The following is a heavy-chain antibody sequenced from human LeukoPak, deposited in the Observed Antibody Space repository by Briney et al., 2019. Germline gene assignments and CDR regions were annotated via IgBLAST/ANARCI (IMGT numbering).Heavy chain of an antibody. V-gene: IGHV4-4*02. J-gene: IGHJ6*03. CDR1: GGSISSSNW. CDR2: IYHSGST. D-gene: IGHD5-18*01. CDR3: ARVAAMVTNYYYMDV. Sequence: SETLSLTCAVSGGSISSSNWWSWVRQPPGNGLEWIGEIYHSGSTNYNPSLKSRVTISVDKSKNQFSLKLSSVTAADTAVYYCARVAAMVTNYYYMDVWGKGTTVTVSS.